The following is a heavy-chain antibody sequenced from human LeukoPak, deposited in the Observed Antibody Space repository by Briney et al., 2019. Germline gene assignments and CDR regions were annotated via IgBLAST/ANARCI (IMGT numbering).Heavy chain of an antibody. CDR1: GFTVSIYS. Sequence: GGSLRLSCAASGFTVSIYSMNLVRQTAGKGLEWVSSISSTSAYIYYADSVKGRFTISRDNAKNSLYLQMNSLRAEDTAVYYCAREPTPVILWGQGTLVAVSS. CDR2: ISSTSAYI. J-gene: IGHJ4*02. CDR3: AREPTPVIL. V-gene: IGHV3-21*01. D-gene: IGHD2-21*01.